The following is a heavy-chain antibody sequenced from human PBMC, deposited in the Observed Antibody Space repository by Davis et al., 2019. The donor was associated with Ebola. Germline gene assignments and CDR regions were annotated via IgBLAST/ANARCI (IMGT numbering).Heavy chain of an antibody. V-gene: IGHV6-1*01. D-gene: IGHD3-16*01. CDR1: GDTVSGGSGA. CDR2: TYYTSKWFN. J-gene: IGHJ6*02. CDR3: VRGWGRSGLDV. Sequence: HSQTLSLTCAISGDTVSGGSGAWNWIRQSPSRGLEWLGRTYYTSKWFNHYAASVKSRITINTDTSKNQLSLQLNSVTPEDTAVYYCVRGWGRSGLDVWGQGTTVTVSS.